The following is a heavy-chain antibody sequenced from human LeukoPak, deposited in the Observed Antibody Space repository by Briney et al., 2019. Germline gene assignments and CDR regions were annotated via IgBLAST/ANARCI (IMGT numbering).Heavy chain of an antibody. V-gene: IGHV4-59*01. D-gene: IGHD1-26*01. CDR1: GGSISSYY. J-gene: IGHJ6*03. CDR2: IYYSGST. Sequence: SETLSLTXTVSGGSISSYYWSWIRQPPGKGMEWIGYIYYSGSTNYNPSLKSRVTISVDTSKNQFSLKLSSVTAADTAVYYCARDLRSGSYYRYYYYMDVWGKGTTVTVSS. CDR3: ARDLRSGSYYRYYYYMDV.